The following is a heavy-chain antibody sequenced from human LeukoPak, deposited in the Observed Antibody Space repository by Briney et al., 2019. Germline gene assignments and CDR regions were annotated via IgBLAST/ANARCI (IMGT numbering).Heavy chain of an antibody. J-gene: IGHJ4*02. V-gene: IGHV3-30*04. CDR1: GFTFSSYA. Sequence: GGSLRLSCAASGFTFSSYAMHWVRQAPGKGLEWVAVISYDGSNKYYADSVKGRSTISRDNSKNTLYLQMNSLRAEDTAVYYCARGTVTTLFDYWGQGTLVTVPS. CDR2: ISYDGSNK. D-gene: IGHD4-17*01. CDR3: ARGTVTTLFDY.